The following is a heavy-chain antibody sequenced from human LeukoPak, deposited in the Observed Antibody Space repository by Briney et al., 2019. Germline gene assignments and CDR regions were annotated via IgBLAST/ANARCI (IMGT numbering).Heavy chain of an antibody. CDR1: GLAFSAYK. V-gene: IGHV3-74*01. D-gene: IGHD2-15*01. Sequence: GGTLRLSCAASGLAFSAYKMHWVRQAPRKGLVWVSRISTDGYTTDYADFVQGRFTASRDNTKNTWSLEMNSLRAEDTAVYYCVVGGSPGYWGQGTLVTVSS. CDR3: VVGGSPGY. CDR2: ISTDGYTT. J-gene: IGHJ4*02.